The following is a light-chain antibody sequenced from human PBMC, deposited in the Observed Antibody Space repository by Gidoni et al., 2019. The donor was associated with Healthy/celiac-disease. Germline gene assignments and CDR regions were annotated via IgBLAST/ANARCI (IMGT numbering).Light chain of an antibody. CDR2: DAS. CDR3: QQYDNIPPYMYT. V-gene: IGKV1-33*01. Sequence: DIQMTQSPSSLSASVGDRVTITCQASQDISNYLNWYQQKPGKAPKLLIYDASNLATGVPSRFSGSGSGTDFTFTISSLQPEDIATYYCQQYDNIPPYMYTFGQGTKLEIK. J-gene: IGKJ2*01. CDR1: QDISNY.